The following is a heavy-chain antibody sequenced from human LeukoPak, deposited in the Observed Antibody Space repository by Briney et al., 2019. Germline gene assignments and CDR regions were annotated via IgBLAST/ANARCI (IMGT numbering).Heavy chain of an antibody. Sequence: GSSLRLSCAASGFPFSGSGMHWVRQAPSKGPEWVAVIWYDGSHQYYADSVKGRFTISRDNSKNTLDLQMNSLRAEDTAVYYCAKGVLSTILYLDYWGQGTLVTVSS. CDR1: GFPFSGSG. CDR3: AKGVLSTILYLDY. V-gene: IGHV3-33*06. CDR2: IWYDGSHQ. J-gene: IGHJ4*02. D-gene: IGHD2-15*01.